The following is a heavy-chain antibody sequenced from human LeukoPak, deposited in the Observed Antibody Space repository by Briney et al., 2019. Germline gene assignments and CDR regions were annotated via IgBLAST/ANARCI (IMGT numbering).Heavy chain of an antibody. Sequence: ASVKVSCKASGYTFTGYYMHWVRQAPGQGLEWMGWISAYNGNTNYAQKLQGRVTMTTDTSTSTAYMELRSLRSDDTAVYYCARLSGYYYDSSGYPDYWGQGTLVTVSS. D-gene: IGHD3-22*01. CDR3: ARLSGYYYDSSGYPDY. V-gene: IGHV1-18*04. J-gene: IGHJ4*02. CDR2: ISAYNGNT. CDR1: GYTFTGYY.